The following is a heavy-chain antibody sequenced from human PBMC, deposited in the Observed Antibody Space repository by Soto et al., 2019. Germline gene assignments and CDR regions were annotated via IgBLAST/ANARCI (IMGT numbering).Heavy chain of an antibody. D-gene: IGHD2-2*01. CDR3: ASFGIVVVPAATSGGFDAFDI. CDR2: ISSSSSTI. V-gene: IGHV3-48*01. Sequence: GGSLRLSCAASGFTFSSYSMNWVRQAPGKGLEWVSYISSSSSTIYYADSVKGRFTISRDNAKNSLYLQMNSLRAEDTAVYYCASFGIVVVPAATSGGFDAFDIWGQGTMVTVSS. CDR1: GFTFSSYS. J-gene: IGHJ3*02.